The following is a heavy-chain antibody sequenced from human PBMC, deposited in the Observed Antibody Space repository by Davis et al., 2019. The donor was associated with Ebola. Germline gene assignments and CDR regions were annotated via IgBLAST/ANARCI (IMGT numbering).Heavy chain of an antibody. V-gene: IGHV2-70*16. CDR3: ARTRSYFHFDY. D-gene: IGHD1-26*01. J-gene: IGHJ4*02. CDR1: GGSISSYY. Sequence: TLSLTCTVSGGSISSYYWSWIRQPPGKALEWLARIDWDDDKFYSTSLKTRLTISKDTSKNQVVLTMTNMDPVDTATYYCARTRSYFHFDYWGQGTLVTVSS. CDR2: IDWDDDK.